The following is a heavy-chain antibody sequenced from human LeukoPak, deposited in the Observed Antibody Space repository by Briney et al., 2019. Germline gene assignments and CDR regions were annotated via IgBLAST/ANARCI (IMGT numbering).Heavy chain of an antibody. J-gene: IGHJ4*02. CDR1: GFTFTNAW. D-gene: IGHD2-21*02. V-gene: IGHV3-15*01. Sequence: PGGSLRLACGASGFTFTNAWMSGVRQAPGKGLEGVGRIKSKTDGGTIDYAAPVKGRFSIARDDSKNTLYLQMNSLKTEDTAVYYCATAKVVTAFDYWGQGTLVTVSS. CDR3: ATAKVVTAFDY. CDR2: IKSKTDGGTI.